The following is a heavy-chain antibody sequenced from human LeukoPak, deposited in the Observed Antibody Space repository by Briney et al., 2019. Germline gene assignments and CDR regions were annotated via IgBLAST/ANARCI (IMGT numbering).Heavy chain of an antibody. Sequence: SETLSLTCTVSGGSTSSYYWSWIRQPPGKGLEWIGYIYYSGSTNHNPSLKSRVTISVDTSKNQFSLRLSSVTAADTAVYYCARGYSSSWYFDYWGQGTLVTVSS. D-gene: IGHD6-13*01. J-gene: IGHJ4*02. CDR1: GGSTSSYY. CDR2: IYYSGST. V-gene: IGHV4-59*01. CDR3: ARGYSSSWYFDY.